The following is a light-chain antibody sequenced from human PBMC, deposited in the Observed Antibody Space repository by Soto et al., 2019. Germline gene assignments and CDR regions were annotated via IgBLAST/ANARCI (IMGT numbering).Light chain of an antibody. CDR1: SSDVGGFNY. CDR2: DVS. V-gene: IGLV2-14*01. J-gene: IGLJ2*01. CDR3: CSYTSSSTLVV. Sequence: QSALTQPASVSGSPGQSITISCTGTSSDVGGFNYVSWYQQHPGKAPKLMIYDVSNRPSRVSNRFSGSKSGNTASLTISGLQAEDEADYYCCSYTSSSTLVVFGGGTQVTAL.